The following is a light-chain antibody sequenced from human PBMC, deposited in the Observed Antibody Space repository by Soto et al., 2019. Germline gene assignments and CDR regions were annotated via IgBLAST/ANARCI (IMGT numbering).Light chain of an antibody. CDR3: QQYNNWPPGT. V-gene: IGKV3-15*01. CDR2: GAS. Sequence: EIVMTQSPATLSVSPGERATLSCRASQSVSINLAWYQQKPGQAPRLLIYGASTRATGIPARFSGSGSGTEFTLTISSLQSEDFAVYYCQQYNNWPPGTFGGGTKVDI. J-gene: IGKJ4*01. CDR1: QSVSIN.